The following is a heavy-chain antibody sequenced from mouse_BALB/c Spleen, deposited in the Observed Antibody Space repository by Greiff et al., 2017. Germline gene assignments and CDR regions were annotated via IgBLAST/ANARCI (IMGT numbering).Heavy chain of an antibody. CDR3: ARSGGFYAMDY. Sequence: VQLQQSGAELAKPGASVKMSCKASGYTFTSYWMHWVKQRPGQGLEWIGYINPSTGYTEYNQKFKDKATLTADKSSSTAYMHLSSLTSEDSAVYYCARSGGFYAMDYWGQGTSVTVSS. J-gene: IGHJ4*01. CDR2: INPSTGYT. V-gene: IGHV1-7*01. D-gene: IGHD1-1*02. CDR1: GYTFTSYW.